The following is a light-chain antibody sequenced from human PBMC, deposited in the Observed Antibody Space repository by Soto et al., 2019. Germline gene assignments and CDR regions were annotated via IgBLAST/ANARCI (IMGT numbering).Light chain of an antibody. J-gene: IGKJ5*01. CDR1: QSLLNSNGYNY. V-gene: IGKV2-28*01. Sequence: DIVLTQSPLSLPVTPGEPASISCRSSQSLLNSNGYNYLDWYLQKPGQSPQLLIYLGSNRASGVTDRFSGSGSGTDFTLKISTVGAEDVGVYYCMKGLQTPITFGQGTRLEIK. CDR2: LGS. CDR3: MKGLQTPIT.